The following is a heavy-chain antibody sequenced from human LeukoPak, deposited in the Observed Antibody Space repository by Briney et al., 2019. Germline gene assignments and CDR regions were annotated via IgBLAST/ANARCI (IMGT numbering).Heavy chain of an antibody. D-gene: IGHD3/OR15-3a*01. CDR2: IYHTGST. CDR3: ARRDLPPPNLFGP. CDR1: GGSIRSFF. J-gene: IGHJ5*01. Sequence: SETLSLTCTVSGGSIRSFFWSWLRQPPGKPLEWLGHIYHTGSTNYNPSFKSRLTISVDMSKNLFSLKLTSLTSADTAIYYCARRDLPPPNLFGPWGQGTLVTVSS. V-gene: IGHV4-59*01.